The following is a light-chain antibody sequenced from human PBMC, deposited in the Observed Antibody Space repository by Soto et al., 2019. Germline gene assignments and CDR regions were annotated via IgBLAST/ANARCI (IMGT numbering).Light chain of an antibody. Sequence: QSVLTQPPSVSGAPGQRVTISCTGSSSNIGAGYDVHWYQQLPGTAPNLLIYGNSNRPSGLPDRFSGSKSGTSASLAIPGLQAEDAADYYCQSYDSSLSAYVFGTGTKLTVL. CDR1: SSNIGAGYD. V-gene: IGLV1-40*01. J-gene: IGLJ1*01. CDR2: GNS. CDR3: QSYDSSLSAYV.